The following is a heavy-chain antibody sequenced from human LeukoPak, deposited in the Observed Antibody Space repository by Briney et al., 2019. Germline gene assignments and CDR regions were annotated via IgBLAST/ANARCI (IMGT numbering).Heavy chain of an antibody. V-gene: IGHV3-30*02. D-gene: IGHD6-13*01. CDR1: GFTFSSYE. Sequence: GGSLRLSCAASGFTFSSYEMNWVRQAPGKGLEWVAFIRYDGSNKYYADSVKGRFTISRDNSKNTLYLQMNSLRAEDTAVYYCAKDLHSSSWSPLDYWGQGTLVTVSS. CDR3: AKDLHSSSWSPLDY. J-gene: IGHJ4*02. CDR2: IRYDGSNK.